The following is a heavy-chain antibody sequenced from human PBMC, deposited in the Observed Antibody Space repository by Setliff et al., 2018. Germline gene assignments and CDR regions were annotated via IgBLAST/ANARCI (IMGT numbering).Heavy chain of an antibody. Sequence: GASVQVSCKASGYTFTSYGISWVRQAPGQGLEWMGWISAHNGNTNYAQKLQGRVTMTTDTSTSTAYMELRGLRSDDTAVYYCARAPAYSSTPGSYAFDIWGQGTMVTVSS. D-gene: IGHD6-13*01. CDR3: ARAPAYSSTPGSYAFDI. V-gene: IGHV1-18*01. CDR1: GYTFTSYG. CDR2: ISAHNGNT. J-gene: IGHJ3*02.